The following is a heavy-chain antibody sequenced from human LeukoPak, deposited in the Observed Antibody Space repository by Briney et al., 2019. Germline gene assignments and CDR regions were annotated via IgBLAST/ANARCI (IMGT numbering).Heavy chain of an antibody. Sequence: RGSLRLSCAASGFTFSGLWMSWVRQAPGKGLEWVANILQGGSDKYYVDSVKGRFTIPRDNANNLLYLQMNSLRGEDTAVYYCTRDRSRAEDDWGQGTLVTVSS. V-gene: IGHV3-7*01. CDR3: TRDRSRAEDD. CDR2: ILQGGSDK. D-gene: IGHD1-14*01. CDR1: GFTFSGLW. J-gene: IGHJ4*02.